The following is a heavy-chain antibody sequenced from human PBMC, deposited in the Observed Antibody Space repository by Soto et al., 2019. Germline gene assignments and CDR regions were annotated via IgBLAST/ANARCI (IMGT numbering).Heavy chain of an antibody. J-gene: IGHJ4*02. CDR3: ARDFVGSGYDY. D-gene: IGHD6-19*01. Sequence: QVQLQESGPGLVKPSETLSLTCTVSDGSISSYYWSWIRQPPGKGLEWIGYIYYSGSTNYNPSLKSRVTISVDTSKNQFSLKLSSVTAADTAVYYCARDFVGSGYDYWGQGTLVTVSS. CDR1: DGSISSYY. CDR2: IYYSGST. V-gene: IGHV4-59*01.